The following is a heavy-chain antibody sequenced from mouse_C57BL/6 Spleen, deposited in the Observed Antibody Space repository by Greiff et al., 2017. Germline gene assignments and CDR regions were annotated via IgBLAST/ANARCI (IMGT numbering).Heavy chain of an antibody. Sequence: QVQLQQPGAELVKPGASVKLSCKASGYTFTSYWMQWVKQRPGQGLEWIGEIDPSDSYTNYNQKFKGKATLTVDTSSSTAYMQLSSLTSEDSAVYYCASTMITRRGSWFAYWGQGTLVTVSA. D-gene: IGHD2-4*01. CDR2: IDPSDSYT. J-gene: IGHJ3*01. V-gene: IGHV1-50*01. CDR1: GYTFTSYW. CDR3: ASTMITRRGSWFAY.